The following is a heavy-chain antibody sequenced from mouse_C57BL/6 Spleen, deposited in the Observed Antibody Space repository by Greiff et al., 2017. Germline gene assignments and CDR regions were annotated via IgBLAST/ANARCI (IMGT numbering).Heavy chain of an antibody. CDR2: ISYDGSN. V-gene: IGHV3-6*01. D-gene: IGHD2-2*01. J-gene: IGHJ2*01. CDR1: GYSITSGYY. Sequence: EVQRVESGPGLVKPSQSLSLTCSVTGYSITSGYYWNWIRQFPGNKLEWMGYISYDGSNNYNPSLKNRISITRDTSKNQFFLKLNSVTTEDTATYYCARDGYYWGQGTTLTVSS. CDR3: ARDGYY.